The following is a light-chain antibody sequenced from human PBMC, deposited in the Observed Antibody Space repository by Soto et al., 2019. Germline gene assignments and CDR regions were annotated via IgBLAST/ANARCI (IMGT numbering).Light chain of an antibody. CDR2: EVN. CDR3: QSYDSSLSGYV. V-gene: IGLV2-14*03. CDR1: SNDVGGYDY. Sequence: QSALTQPASVSGSPGQSITISCSGTSNDVGGYDYVSWYQQHPGKAPKLIIFEVNNRPSGISFRFSGSKSGNTASLTISGLQAGDEADYYCQSYDSSLSGYVFGTGTKLTVL. J-gene: IGLJ1*01.